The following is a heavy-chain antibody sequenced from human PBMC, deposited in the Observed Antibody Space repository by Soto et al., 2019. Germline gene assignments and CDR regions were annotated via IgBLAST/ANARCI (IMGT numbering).Heavy chain of an antibody. CDR1: GFTFSSYW. D-gene: IGHD3-16*01. V-gene: IGHV3-74*01. J-gene: IGHJ4*02. CDR2: INSDGSTK. CDR3: ARVGVGAYHFDY. Sequence: EVQLVESGGGLVQPGGSLRLSCAASGFTFSSYWMHWVRQAPGKGLVWVSRINSDGSTKSYADSVKGRFTISRDNAKNTLYLQMNRLRGEDTAVYYCARVGVGAYHFDYWGQGTLVTVSS.